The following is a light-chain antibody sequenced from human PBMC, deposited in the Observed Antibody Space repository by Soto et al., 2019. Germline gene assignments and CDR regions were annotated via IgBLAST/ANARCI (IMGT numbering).Light chain of an antibody. CDR3: VSYTTSSTRV. V-gene: IGLV2-14*01. Sequence: QSALTQPASVSGSPGQSITISCTGTSNDIGKYDYVAWYQQYPGMAPKLIIFEVSNRPSGVSDRYSASKSGNTASLTISALQAEDEADYYCVSYTTSSTRVFGGGTKVTVL. CDR2: EVS. J-gene: IGLJ3*02. CDR1: SNDIGKYDY.